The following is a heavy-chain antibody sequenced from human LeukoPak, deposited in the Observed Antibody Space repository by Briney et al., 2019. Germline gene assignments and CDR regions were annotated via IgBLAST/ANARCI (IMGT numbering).Heavy chain of an antibody. CDR2: IKSKTDGATT. D-gene: IGHD1-14*01. V-gene: IGHV3-15*01. CDR3: STGTDFDF. J-gene: IGHJ4*02. CDR1: GCTFNNAW. Sequence: PGGSLRLSCAASGCTFNNAWMSWVRQAPGKGLEWVGRIKSKTDGATTDYAAPVKGRFTISRDDSKNILYLQMTSLKTEDTAVYYCSTGTDFDFWGQGTLVTISS.